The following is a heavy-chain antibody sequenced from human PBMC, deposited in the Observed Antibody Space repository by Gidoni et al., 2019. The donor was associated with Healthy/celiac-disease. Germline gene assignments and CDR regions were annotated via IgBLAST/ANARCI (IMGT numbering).Heavy chain of an antibody. V-gene: IGHV3-23*01. CDR1: GFTFRTYA. J-gene: IGHJ4*02. Sequence: EVQLLESGGGLVQPGGSLRLSWAASGFTFRTYAMSWVRQAPGKGLEWVSAISGSSGSTYYADSVKGRFTSSRDKSKNTLYLQMTSLRAEDTAVYYCAKDARYYYDSGNYYQDYWGQGTLVTVSS. CDR2: ISGSSGST. D-gene: IGHD3-22*01. CDR3: AKDARYYYDSGNYYQDY.